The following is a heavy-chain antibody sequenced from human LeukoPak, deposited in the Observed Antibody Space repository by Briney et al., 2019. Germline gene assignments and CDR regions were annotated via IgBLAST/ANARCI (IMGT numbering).Heavy chain of an antibody. Sequence: PGRSLRLSCSGSGFNFGDYGIIWVRQAPGRGLEWVRLSRSQVNGGPPGYAPSVEGRFSMSRDDSTGFAYLQMNSLKTEDTCVYFCNRALLESVLDFWGQGTQVPVSS. CDR1: GFNFGDYG. V-gene: IGHV3-49*04. CDR2: SRSQVNGGPP. CDR3: NRALLESVLDF. J-gene: IGHJ4*02.